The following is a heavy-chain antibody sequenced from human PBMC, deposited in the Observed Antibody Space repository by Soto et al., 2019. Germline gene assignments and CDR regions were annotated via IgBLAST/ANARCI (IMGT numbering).Heavy chain of an antibody. CDR2: ISSNGGST. Sequence: GGSLRLSCAASGFTFSSYAMHWVRQAPGKGLEYVSAISSNGGSTYYANSVKGRFTISRDNSKNTLYLQMGSLRAEDMAVYYCASKKRATFDIWGQGTMVTVSS. CDR3: ASKKRATFDI. D-gene: IGHD5-12*01. J-gene: IGHJ3*02. CDR1: GFTFSSYA. V-gene: IGHV3-64*01.